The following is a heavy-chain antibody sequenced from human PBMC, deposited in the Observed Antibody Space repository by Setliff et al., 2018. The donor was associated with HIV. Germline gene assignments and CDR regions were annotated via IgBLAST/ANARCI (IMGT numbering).Heavy chain of an antibody. D-gene: IGHD3-10*01. CDR3: ARDRHSSGLGSYGP. CDR1: GGSISSYC. V-gene: IGHV4-4*09. CDR2: IFSSGST. Sequence: SETLSLTCTVSGGSISSYCWNWIRQSPGRGLEWIGFIFSSGSTKYNPSLQSRVTMSIDTSKNQFSLKLTSVTAADTAVYFCARDRHSSGLGSYGPWGPGTLVTVSS. J-gene: IGHJ5*02.